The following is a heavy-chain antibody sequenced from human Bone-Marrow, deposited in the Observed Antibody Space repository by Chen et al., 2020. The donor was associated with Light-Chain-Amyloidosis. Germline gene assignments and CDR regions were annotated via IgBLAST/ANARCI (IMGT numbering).Heavy chain of an antibody. CDR2: IYHSGST. J-gene: IGHJ3*02. Sequence: QVQLQESGPGLVKPSETLSLTCAVSGYSISSGYYWGWSRQPPGKGLEWIGSIYHSGSTYYNPSLKSRVTISVDTSKNQFSLKLSSVTAADTAVYYCARDLNWGWTFGAFDIWGQGTMVTVSS. CDR3: ARDLNWGWTFGAFDI. CDR1: GYSISSGYY. D-gene: IGHD7-27*01. V-gene: IGHV4-38-2*02.